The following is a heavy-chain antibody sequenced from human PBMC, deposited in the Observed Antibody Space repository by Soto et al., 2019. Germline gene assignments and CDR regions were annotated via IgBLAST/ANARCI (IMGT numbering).Heavy chain of an antibody. CDR3: ARLVYDTRLNYMYFDF. Sequence: SETLSLTCAVSGVSISSGNWWTWVRQTPQRGLEYIGEIFHDGTANYYPSFERRVAISVGTSKNQFSLKLTSVTAADTAIYFCARLVYDTRLNYMYFDFWGQGALVTVSS. J-gene: IGHJ4*02. CDR1: GVSISSGNW. D-gene: IGHD3-10*01. V-gene: IGHV4-4*02. CDR2: IFHDGTA.